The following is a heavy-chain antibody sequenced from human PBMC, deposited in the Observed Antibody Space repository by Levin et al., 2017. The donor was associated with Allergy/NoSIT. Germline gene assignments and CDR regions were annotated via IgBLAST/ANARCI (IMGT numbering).Heavy chain of an antibody. CDR3: ARIFGLAPRCYYNGLDV. D-gene: IGHD3-10*01. CDR1: GFSLITAGMC. J-gene: IGHJ6*02. CDR2: IDWDDDE. Sequence: ESGPTLVKPTQTLTLTCSFSGFSLITAGMCVSWIRQTPGKALEWLARIDWDDDEYYSTSLRTRLTISKDTSKNQVVLTMTNMDPEDTATYYCARIFGLAPRCYYNGLDVWGQGTTVTVSS. V-gene: IGHV2-70*11.